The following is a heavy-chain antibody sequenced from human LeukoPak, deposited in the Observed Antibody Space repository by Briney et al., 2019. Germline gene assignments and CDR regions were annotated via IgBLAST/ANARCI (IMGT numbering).Heavy chain of an antibody. CDR3: ASSMYYDFWSGYSPPDY. J-gene: IGHJ4*02. CDR2: MNPNSGNT. V-gene: IGHV1-8*01. Sequence: ASVKVSCKASGYTFTSYDINWVRQATGQGLEWMGWMNPNSGNTGYAQKFQGRVTMTRNTSISTAYMELSSLRAEDTAVYYCASSMYYDFWSGYSPPDYWGQGTLVTVSS. CDR1: GYTFTSYD. D-gene: IGHD3-3*01.